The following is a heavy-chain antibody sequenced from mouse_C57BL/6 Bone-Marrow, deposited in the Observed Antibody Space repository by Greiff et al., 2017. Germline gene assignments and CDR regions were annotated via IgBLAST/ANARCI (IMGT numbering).Heavy chain of an antibody. CDR2: IHPNSGST. V-gene: IGHV1-64*01. CDR3: ARGSSPGFAY. J-gene: IGHJ3*01. Sequence: QVQLQQPGAELVKPGASVKLSCKASGYTFTSYWMHWVKQRPGQGLEWIGMIHPNSGSTKYNEKFKSKATLTVDKSSSTAYMRLSSLTSEDSAVCYCARGSSPGFAYWGQGTLVTVSA. D-gene: IGHD1-1*01. CDR1: GYTFTSYW.